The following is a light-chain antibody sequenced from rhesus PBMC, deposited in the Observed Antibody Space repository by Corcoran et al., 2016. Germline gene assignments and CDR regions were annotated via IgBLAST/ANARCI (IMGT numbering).Light chain of an antibody. Sequence: DVVLTQSPDSLAVSLGETVTISCKSSRSLLSTANNKNYLAWYQQKPGKPPALLLYWAFTREAGGPDLFRSGGAGSGFPLPISGLHTDDVGLYYCQQLYSSPVTVGGGTKVEIK. CDR2: WAF. CDR1: RSLLSTANNKNY. CDR3: QQLYSSPVT. J-gene: IGKJ4*01. V-gene: IGKV4-1*02.